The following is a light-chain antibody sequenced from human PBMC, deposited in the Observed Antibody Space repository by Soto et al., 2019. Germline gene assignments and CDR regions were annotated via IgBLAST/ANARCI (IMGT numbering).Light chain of an antibody. CDR3: QKYNSAPQT. CDR1: QGISNY. CDR2: AAS. V-gene: IGKV1-27*01. J-gene: IGKJ1*01. Sequence: DIQMTQSPSSLSASLGDRATFTCRASQGISNYLAWYQQKPGKVPKLLIYAASTLQSGVPSRFSGSGSGTDFTLTISSLQPEDVATYYCQKYNSAPQTFGQGTKVDIK.